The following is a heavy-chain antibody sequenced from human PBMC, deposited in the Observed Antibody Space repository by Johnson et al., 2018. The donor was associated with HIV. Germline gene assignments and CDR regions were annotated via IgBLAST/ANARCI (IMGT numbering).Heavy chain of an antibody. CDR2: ISDSGGGT. V-gene: IGHV3-23*04. Sequence: VQLVESGGGLVQPGGSLRLSCAASGFTFSIYAMIWVRQAPGKGLEWVSAISDSGGGTYSADSVKGRFTISRDNSKDTLYLQMNSLRAEDTAVYYCTKGFRAAAGTGDAFDIWGQGTMVTVSS. CDR3: TKGFRAAAGTGDAFDI. D-gene: IGHD6-13*01. J-gene: IGHJ3*02. CDR1: GFTFSIYA.